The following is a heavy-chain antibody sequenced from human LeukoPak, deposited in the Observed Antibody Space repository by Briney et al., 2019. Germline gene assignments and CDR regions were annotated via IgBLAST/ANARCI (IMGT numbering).Heavy chain of an antibody. CDR2: IYYSGST. Sequence: SETLSLTCTVSGGSISSGDYYWSWIRQPPGKGLEWIGYIYYSGSTYYNPSLKSRVTIPVDTSKNQFSLKLSSVTAADTAVYYCAREIMVRGVISSDFDPWGQGTLVTVSS. J-gene: IGHJ5*02. D-gene: IGHD3-10*01. CDR1: GGSISSGDYY. CDR3: AREIMVRGVISSDFDP. V-gene: IGHV4-30-4*01.